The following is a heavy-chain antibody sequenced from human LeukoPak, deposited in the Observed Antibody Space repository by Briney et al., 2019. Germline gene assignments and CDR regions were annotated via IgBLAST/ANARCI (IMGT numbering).Heavy chain of an antibody. CDR1: GGSFSGYY. CDR3: ARAGLRLRQQLVYFDY. V-gene: IGHV4-34*01. Sequence: NPSETLSLTCAVYGGSFSGYYWSWIRQPPGKGLEWIGEINHSGSTNYNPSLKSRVTISVDTSKNQFSLKLSSVTAADTAVYYCARAGLRLRQQLVYFDYWGQGTLVTVSS. J-gene: IGHJ4*02. CDR2: INHSGST. D-gene: IGHD6-13*01.